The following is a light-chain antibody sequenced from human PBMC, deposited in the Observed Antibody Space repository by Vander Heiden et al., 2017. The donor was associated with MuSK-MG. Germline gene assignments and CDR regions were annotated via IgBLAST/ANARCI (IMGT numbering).Light chain of an antibody. J-gene: IGKJ4*01. CDR1: QSVSSN. CDR3: HQYYNWPPLT. Sequence: EIVMTQSPATLSVSPGERATLSCRASQSVSSNLAWYQQKPGQAPRLLIYDASTSATGIPARCSSSGSGTEFTLTISSRQSEDFAVYYYHQYYNWPPLTFGGGTKVEIK. CDR2: DAS. V-gene: IGKV3-15*01.